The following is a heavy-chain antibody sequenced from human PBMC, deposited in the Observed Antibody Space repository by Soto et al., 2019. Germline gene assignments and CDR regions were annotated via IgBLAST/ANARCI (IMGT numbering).Heavy chain of an antibody. J-gene: IGHJ4*02. Sequence: QVQLVQSGAEVKKPGASVKVSCKASGYTFTSYYMHWVRQAPGQGLEWMGIINPSGGSTSYAQKFKGRVTMTRDTSTSTVYMELSSLRSEDTAVYYCARDPAAIYGDYANPFDYWGQGTLVTVSS. D-gene: IGHD4-17*01. CDR3: ARDPAAIYGDYANPFDY. V-gene: IGHV1-46*01. CDR2: INPSGGST. CDR1: GYTFTSYY.